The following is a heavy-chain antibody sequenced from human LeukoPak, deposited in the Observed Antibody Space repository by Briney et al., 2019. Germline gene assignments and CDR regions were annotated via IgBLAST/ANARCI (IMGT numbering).Heavy chain of an antibody. CDR2: ISGSGGST. CDR3: AKMYRPTGGYCSSTSCYPYFDY. Sequence: GGSLRLSCAASGFTFSGYGMHWVRQAPGKGLEWVSAISGSGGSTYCADSVKGRFTISRDNSKNTLYLQMNSLRAEDTAVYYCAKMYRPTGGYCSSTSCYPYFDYWGQGTLVTVSS. V-gene: IGHV3-23*01. CDR1: GFTFSGYG. D-gene: IGHD2-2*01. J-gene: IGHJ4*02.